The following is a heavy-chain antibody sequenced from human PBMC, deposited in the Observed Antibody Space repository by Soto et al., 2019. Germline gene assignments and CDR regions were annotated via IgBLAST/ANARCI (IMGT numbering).Heavy chain of an antibody. V-gene: IGHV3-33*01. CDR3: ARDLTAYFDY. CDR2: IWYDGSDK. CDR1: GLTFSSYG. Sequence: GGSLRLSCAASGLTFSSYGMHWVRQAPGKGLEWVAVIWYDGSDKYYAESVKGRFTISRDNSKNTLYLQMNSLRAEDTAVYYCARDLTAYFDYWGQGTLVTVSS. J-gene: IGHJ4*02.